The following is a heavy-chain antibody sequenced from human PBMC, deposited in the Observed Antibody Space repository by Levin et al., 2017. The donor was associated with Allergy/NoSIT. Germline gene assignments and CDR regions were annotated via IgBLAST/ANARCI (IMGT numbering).Heavy chain of an antibody. CDR3: ARDHSGYVFPRRIFDY. CDR2: IIPIFGTA. D-gene: IGHD5-12*01. Sequence: KISCKASGGTFSSYAISWVRQAPGQGLEWMGGIIPIFGTANYAQKFQGRVTITADESTSTAYMELSSLRSEDTAVYYCARDHSGYVFPRRIFDYWGQGTLVTVSS. J-gene: IGHJ4*02. CDR1: GGTFSSYA. V-gene: IGHV1-69*01.